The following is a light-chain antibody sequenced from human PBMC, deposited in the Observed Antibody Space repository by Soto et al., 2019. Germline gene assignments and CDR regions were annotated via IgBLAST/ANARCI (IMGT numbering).Light chain of an antibody. CDR1: SSNIGADYD. CDR3: QSYDTSLRVV. J-gene: IGLJ2*01. CDR2: SNI. V-gene: IGLV1-40*01. Sequence: QSVLTQPPSVSGAPGRRVTISCTGSSSNIGADYDVHWYQQVPGTAPKLLIYSNINRPSGVPDRFSGSKSGTSASLAITGLQAEDEADYYCQSYDTSLRVVFGGGTKLTVL.